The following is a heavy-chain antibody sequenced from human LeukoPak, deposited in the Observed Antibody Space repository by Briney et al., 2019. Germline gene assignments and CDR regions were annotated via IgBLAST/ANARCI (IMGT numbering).Heavy chain of an antibody. J-gene: IGHJ4*02. Sequence: GSLRLSCAASGFTFDDYGMSWIRQPPGKGLEWIGEINHSGSTNYNPSLKSRVTISVDTSKNQFSLKLSSVTAADTAVYYCARIRYFDPFDYWGQGTLVTVSS. CDR3: ARIRYFDPFDY. CDR2: INHSGST. CDR1: GFTFDDYG. V-gene: IGHV4-34*01. D-gene: IGHD3-9*01.